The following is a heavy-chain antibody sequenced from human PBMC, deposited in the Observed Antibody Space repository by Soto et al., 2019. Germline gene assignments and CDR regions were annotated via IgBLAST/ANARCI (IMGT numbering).Heavy chain of an antibody. Sequence: PGGSLRLSCAASGFTFTTYAMSWVRQAPGEGLEWVSTISGSGGSTHYADSVRGRFTISRDNSKNTLYLQMNSLRAEDTAVYYCGKGAIGYFCGLDVWGQGTTVTVSS. CDR1: GFTFTTYA. V-gene: IGHV3-23*01. CDR3: GKGAIGYFCGLDV. D-gene: IGHD1-26*01. J-gene: IGHJ6*02. CDR2: ISGSGGST.